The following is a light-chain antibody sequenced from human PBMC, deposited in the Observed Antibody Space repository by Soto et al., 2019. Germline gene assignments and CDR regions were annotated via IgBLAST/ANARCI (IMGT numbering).Light chain of an antibody. CDR1: QSIKNY. V-gene: IGKV1-39*01. J-gene: IGKJ1*01. CDR2: AAS. Sequence: DIQMTQSPSSLSASEGDRVTITCRASQSIKNYLNWYQQKPGKAPKLLIYAASSLQSGVPSRFSGSGSGTDFTLTISSLQPEDFATYYCQQSYTTPITFGQGTKVEIK. CDR3: QQSYTTPIT.